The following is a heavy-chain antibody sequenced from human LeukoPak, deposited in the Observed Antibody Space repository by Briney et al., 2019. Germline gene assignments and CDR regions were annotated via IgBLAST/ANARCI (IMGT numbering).Heavy chain of an antibody. J-gene: IGHJ4*02. CDR3: ARVYYDSSPDY. V-gene: IGHV3-30*07. CDR1: GVSFSSYA. D-gene: IGHD3-22*01. CDR2: ISYDGRSK. Sequence: PGGSLRLSCAASGVSFSSYAMHWVRQAPGKGLDWVAVISYDGRSKYYADSVKGRFTISRDNAKNSLYLQMNSLRAEDTAVYYCARVYYDSSPDYWGQGTLVTVSS.